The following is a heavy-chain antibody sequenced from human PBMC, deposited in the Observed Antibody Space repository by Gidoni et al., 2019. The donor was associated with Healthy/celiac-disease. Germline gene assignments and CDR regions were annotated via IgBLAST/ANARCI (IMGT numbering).Heavy chain of an antibody. CDR2: IYHSGST. CDR3: ARVGYSGYDSPPNYYYYYGMDV. CDR1: GGSISSSTW. V-gene: IGHV4-4*02. J-gene: IGHJ6*02. Sequence: QVQLQESGPGLAKPSGTLSLTCPLSGGSISSSTWWCWVRQPPGKGLEWIGEIYHSGSTNYNPSLKSRVTISVDKSKNQFSLKLSSVTAADTAVYYCARVGYSGYDSPPNYYYYYGMDVWGQGTTVTVSS. D-gene: IGHD5-12*01.